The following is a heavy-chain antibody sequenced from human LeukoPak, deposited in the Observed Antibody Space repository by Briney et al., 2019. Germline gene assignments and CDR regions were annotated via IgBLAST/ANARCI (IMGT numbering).Heavy chain of an antibody. D-gene: IGHD3-10*01. CDR2: ISWNSGSI. Sequence: GRSLRLSCAASGFTFDDYAMHWVRQAPGKGLEWVSGISWNSGSIGYADSVKGRFTISRDNAKNSLYLQMNSLRAEDTALYYCAKVGYGSGSYRGAFDIWGQGTMVTVSS. CDR1: GFTFDDYA. V-gene: IGHV3-9*01. J-gene: IGHJ3*02. CDR3: AKVGYGSGSYRGAFDI.